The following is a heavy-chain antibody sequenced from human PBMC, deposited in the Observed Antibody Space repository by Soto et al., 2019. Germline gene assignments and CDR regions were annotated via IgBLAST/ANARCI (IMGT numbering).Heavy chain of an antibody. V-gene: IGHV4-30-4*01. D-gene: IGHD3-16*01. CDR1: GGSTSSDNY. CDR3: AREGGESSDGLYYFDS. CDR2: IYYSGNT. Sequence: QVQLQESGPGLVKPSQTLSLTCTVSGGSTSSDNYWRWIRQPPGKVLVWIGNIYYSGNTDYTPSLKSLLAISIDTSKKQFSLELRSLTAAATAVSSCAREGGESSDGLYYFDSWGQGSLVTVSP. J-gene: IGHJ4*02.